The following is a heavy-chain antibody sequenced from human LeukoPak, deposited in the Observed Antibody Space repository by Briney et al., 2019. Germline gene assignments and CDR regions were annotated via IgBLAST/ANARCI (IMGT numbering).Heavy chain of an antibody. V-gene: IGHV4-4*07. J-gene: IGHJ4*02. CDR2: IYISGST. D-gene: IGHD3-10*01. CDR3: ARAGDGSGSYDNADHDY. Sequence: SETLSLTCTVSGGSISGYYWNRIRQPAGKGLEWIGRIYISGSTNYNPSLKSRVTMSIDTSKNQFSLKLSSVTAADTAVYYCARAGDGSGSYDNADHDYWGQGTLVTVSS. CDR1: GGSISGYY.